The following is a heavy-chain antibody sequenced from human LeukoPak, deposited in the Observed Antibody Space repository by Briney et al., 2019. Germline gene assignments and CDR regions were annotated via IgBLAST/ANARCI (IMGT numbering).Heavy chain of an antibody. D-gene: IGHD2-15*01. CDR3: AKQLGYCSDGSCYFPY. V-gene: IGHV3-23*01. CDR1: GFTFSSSA. CDR2: ISNNGGYT. Sequence: GGSLRLSCAASGFTFSSSAMSWVRQAPGKGLEWVSAISNNGGYTYYADSVQGRFTISRDNSKSTLCLQMNSLRAEDTAVYYCAKQLGYCSDGSCYFPYWGQGTLVTVSA. J-gene: IGHJ4*02.